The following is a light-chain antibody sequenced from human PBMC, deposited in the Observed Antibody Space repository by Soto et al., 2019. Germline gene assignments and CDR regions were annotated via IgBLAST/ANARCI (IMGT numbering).Light chain of an antibody. V-gene: IGKV1-5*03. CDR1: QSISTW. J-gene: IGKJ1*01. Sequence: DIQMTQSPSTLSASVGDRVTITCRASQSISTWLAWYQQKPGKAPKLLIYKASSLEGGVPSRFSGSGSGTEFTLTISSLQPDDFATYYCQQYLNRSTFAQGPKVDIK. CDR2: KAS. CDR3: QQYLNRST.